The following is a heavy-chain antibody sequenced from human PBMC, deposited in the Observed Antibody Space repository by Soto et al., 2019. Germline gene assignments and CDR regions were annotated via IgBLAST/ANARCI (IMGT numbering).Heavy chain of an antibody. Sequence: SVQVSRKASGGTFSNYSISWLRQASRRRLEWIGGIIAIFGPANYAQKFQGRVTITADESTSTAYRELSSLRSEDTAVYYCARAHYDSSGYYYGEWFDPWGQGTLVNVSS. J-gene: IGHJ5*02. V-gene: IGHV1-69*13. CDR2: IIAIFGPA. D-gene: IGHD3-22*01. CDR3: ARAHYDSSGYYYGEWFDP. CDR1: GGTFSNYS.